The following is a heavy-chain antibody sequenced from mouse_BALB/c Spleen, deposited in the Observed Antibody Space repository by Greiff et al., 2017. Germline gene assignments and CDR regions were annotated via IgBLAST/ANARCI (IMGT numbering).Heavy chain of an antibody. CDR3: ARHQTGTFDY. J-gene: IGHJ2*01. V-gene: IGHV5-9-3*01. CDR2: ISSGGSYT. CDR1: GFTFSSYA. Sequence: EVQGVESGGGLVKPGGSLKLSCAASGFTFSSYAMSWVRQTPEKRLEWVATISSGGSYTYYPDSVKGRFTISRDNAKNTLYLQMSSLRSEDTAMYYCARHQTGTFDYWGQGTTLTVSS. D-gene: IGHD4-1*01.